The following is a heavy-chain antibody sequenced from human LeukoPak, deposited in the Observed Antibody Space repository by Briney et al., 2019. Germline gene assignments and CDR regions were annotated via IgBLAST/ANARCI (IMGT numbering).Heavy chain of an antibody. Sequence: ASVKVSCKASGYTFTGYYMHWVRQAPGQGLEWMGWINPNHGDTNYAQKFQGRVTMTRDTSISTAYMELSRLGSDDTAVYYCAREGGSYYLDAFDIWGQGTMVTVSS. CDR3: AREGGSYYLDAFDI. CDR1: GYTFTGYY. J-gene: IGHJ3*02. V-gene: IGHV1-2*02. D-gene: IGHD1-26*01. CDR2: INPNHGDT.